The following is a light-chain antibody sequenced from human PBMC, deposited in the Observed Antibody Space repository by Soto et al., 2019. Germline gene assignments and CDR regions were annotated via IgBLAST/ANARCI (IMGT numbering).Light chain of an antibody. CDR2: EVS. CDR3: NSYTSSSTRV. CDR1: SSDVGGYKF. Sequence: QSALTQPASVSGSPGQSITISCTGTSSDVGGYKFVSWYQHHPGKAPKLLIYEVSNRPSGVSNRFSGSKSGNTASLTISGLQAEDEAHYYCNSYTSSSTRVFGGGTKLTVL. J-gene: IGLJ2*01. V-gene: IGLV2-14*01.